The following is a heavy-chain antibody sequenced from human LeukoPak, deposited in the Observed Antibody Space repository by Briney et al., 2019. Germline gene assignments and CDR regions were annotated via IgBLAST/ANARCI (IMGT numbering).Heavy chain of an antibody. J-gene: IGHJ3*02. V-gene: IGHV3-7*01. Sequence: GGSLRLSCAASGFTFSSYWMSGVRQAPGKGLDGVANIKQDGSEKYYVDSVKGRFTISRDNAKNSLYLQMNSLRAEDTAVYYCARYGSGKEDDAFDIWGQGTMVTVSS. D-gene: IGHD6-19*01. CDR3: ARYGSGKEDDAFDI. CDR1: GFTFSSYW. CDR2: IKQDGSEK.